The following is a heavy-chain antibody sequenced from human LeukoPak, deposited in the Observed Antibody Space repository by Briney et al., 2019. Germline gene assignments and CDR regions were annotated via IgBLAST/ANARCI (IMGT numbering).Heavy chain of an antibody. Sequence: SSETLSLTCSVSGASISSNSFYWGWGRQPPGKGLEWSGTIYYDGDTFYNPSLKSRLTMSVGTSASQFSLKLPSVTAADTAVYYCAALLYRHYHWFDSWGRGTLVSVSS. D-gene: IGHD3-16*02. V-gene: IGHV4-39*01. CDR2: IYYDGDT. CDR3: AALLYRHYHWFDS. CDR1: GASISSNSFY. J-gene: IGHJ5*01.